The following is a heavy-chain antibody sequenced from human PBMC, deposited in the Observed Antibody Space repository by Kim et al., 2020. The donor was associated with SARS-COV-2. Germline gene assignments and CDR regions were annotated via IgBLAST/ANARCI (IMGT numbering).Heavy chain of an antibody. D-gene: IGHD3-16*01. CDR1: GFTFKNYA. V-gene: IGHV3-23*01. CDR2: ISGSADRT. Sequence: GGSLRLSCAASGFTFKNYAMNWVRQAPGKGLEWVSAISGSADRTYDADSVKGRFTISRDNSKNTLYLQMNSLGAEDTAVYYFSKVDVMATTACSNSPLGHGGQGTLVTVSS. CDR3: SKVDVMATTACSNSPLGH. J-gene: IGHJ4*02.